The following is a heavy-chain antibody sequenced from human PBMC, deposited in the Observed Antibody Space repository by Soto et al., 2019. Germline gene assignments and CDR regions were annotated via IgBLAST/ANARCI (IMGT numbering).Heavy chain of an antibody. V-gene: IGHV4-59*01. CDR1: GDSIRNYY. CDR2: IFYSGST. CDR3: ARLKRGYSYGSVIDF. Sequence: SETLSLTCTVSGDSIRNYYWSWIRQPPGKGLEYIGYIFYSGSTNYNPSLKSRVAISVDTSRNQFALKLRSVTAADTATYYCARLKRGYSYGSVIDFWGRGTLVTVSS. D-gene: IGHD5-18*01. J-gene: IGHJ4*01.